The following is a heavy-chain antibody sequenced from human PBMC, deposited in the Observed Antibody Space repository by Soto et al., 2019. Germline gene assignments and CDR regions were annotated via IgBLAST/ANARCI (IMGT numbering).Heavy chain of an antibody. J-gene: IGHJ6*02. V-gene: IGHV1-69*13. CDR2: IIPIFGTA. CDR1: GGTFSSYA. Sequence: WASVKVSCKASGGTFSSYAISWVRQAPGQGLEWMGGIIPIFGTANYAQKFQGRVTITADESTSTAYMELSSLRSEDTAVYYCARVGQQLGPYYYGMDVWGQGATVTVSS. D-gene: IGHD6-13*01. CDR3: ARVGQQLGPYYYGMDV.